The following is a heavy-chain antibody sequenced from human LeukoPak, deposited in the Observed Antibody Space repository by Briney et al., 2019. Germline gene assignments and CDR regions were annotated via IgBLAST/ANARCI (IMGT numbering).Heavy chain of an antibody. CDR3: ATGGLRFLEWLSPQFDY. V-gene: IGHV5-51*01. J-gene: IGHJ4*02. D-gene: IGHD3-3*01. CDR2: IYPGDSDT. CDR1: GYSFTSYW. Sequence: GESLKISCKGSGYSFTSYWIGWVRQMPGKGLEWMGMIYPGDSDTRYSPSFQGQVTISADKSISTAYLQWSSLKASDTAMYYCATGGLRFLEWLSPQFDYWGQGTLVTVSS.